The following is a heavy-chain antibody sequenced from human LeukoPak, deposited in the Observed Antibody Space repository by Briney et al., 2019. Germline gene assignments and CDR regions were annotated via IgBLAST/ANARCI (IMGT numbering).Heavy chain of an antibody. J-gene: IGHJ4*02. Sequence: GGSLRLSCAASGFTFSSYGMHWVRQAPGKGLEWVAVISYDGSNKYYADSVKGRFTISRDNSKNTLYLQMNSLRAEDTAVYYCARGFGGYCSSTSSLVTIDYWGQGIPVTVSP. CDR2: ISYDGSNK. CDR3: ARGFGGYCSSTSSLVTIDY. V-gene: IGHV3-30*03. CDR1: GFTFSSYG. D-gene: IGHD2-2*01.